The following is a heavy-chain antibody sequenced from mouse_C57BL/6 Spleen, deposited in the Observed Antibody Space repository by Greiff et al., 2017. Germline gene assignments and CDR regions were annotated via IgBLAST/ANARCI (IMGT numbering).Heavy chain of an antibody. CDR2: INPGSGGT. Sequence: VKVVESGAELVRPGTSVKVSCKASGYAFTNYLIEWVKQRPGQGLEWIGVINPGSGGTNYNEKFKGKATLTADKSSSTAYMQLSSLTSEDSAVYFCARDYGNVEAMDYWGQGTSVTVSS. CDR3: ARDYGNVEAMDY. J-gene: IGHJ4*01. V-gene: IGHV1-54*01. D-gene: IGHD1-2*01. CDR1: GYAFTNYL.